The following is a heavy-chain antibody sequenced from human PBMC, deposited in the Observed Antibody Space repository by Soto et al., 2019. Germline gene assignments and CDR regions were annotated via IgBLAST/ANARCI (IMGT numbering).Heavy chain of an antibody. D-gene: IGHD1-26*01. Sequence: PSETLSLTCTVSGASISVHSYYWTWILHPPGKGLEWRGSSYYSGTAYVNPSLKSRATISVDTSKNQFSLRLTSVTSADPAIYYRTSRSTSNDNYFGPWGQGALVTVSS. J-gene: IGHJ5*02. CDR1: GASISVHSYY. V-gene: IGHV4-39*01. CDR3: TSRSTSNDNYFGP. CDR2: SYYSGTA.